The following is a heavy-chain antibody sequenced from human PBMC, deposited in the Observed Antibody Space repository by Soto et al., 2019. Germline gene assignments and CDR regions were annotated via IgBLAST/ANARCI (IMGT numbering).Heavy chain of an antibody. Sequence: QVQLVESGGGVVQPGRSLRLSCAASGFTFSSYGMHWVRQAPGKGLEWVAVIWYDGSNKYYADSVKGRFTISRDNSKNTLYLQMNSLRAEDTAVYYCARDYPKMTTAPRYYYYYGMDVWGQGTTVTVSS. CDR1: GFTFSSYG. CDR3: ARDYPKMTTAPRYYYYYGMDV. CDR2: IWYDGSNK. D-gene: IGHD4-17*01. J-gene: IGHJ6*02. V-gene: IGHV3-33*01.